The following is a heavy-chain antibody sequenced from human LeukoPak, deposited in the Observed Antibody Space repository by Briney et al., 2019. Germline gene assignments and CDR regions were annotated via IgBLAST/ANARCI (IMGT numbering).Heavy chain of an antibody. J-gene: IGHJ4*02. CDR2: LFDSVNT. D-gene: IGHD5-18*01. CDR1: GGSISSHY. Sequence: SETLSLTCTVSGGSISSHYWSWIRQPPGKGLGWIAYLFDSVNTKDNPSLQSRLTLSADTSKNQFSLRLSSVTAADTAVYYCATIKRGSIFGYFDFWGQGIKVTVSS. CDR3: ATIKRGSIFGYFDF. V-gene: IGHV4-59*11.